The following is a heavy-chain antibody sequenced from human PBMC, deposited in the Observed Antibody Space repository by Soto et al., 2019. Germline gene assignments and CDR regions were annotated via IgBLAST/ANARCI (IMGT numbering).Heavy chain of an antibody. CDR1: GFIFSAYW. D-gene: IGHD3-9*01. CDR2: INRGASGT. V-gene: IGHV3-7*03. J-gene: IGHJ4*02. Sequence: GSLRLSCAGSGFIFSAYWMSWVRHGPGKGLEWVAMINRGASGTHHVDSAKGRFTISRDNSKNTLYLQMNSLRAEDTAVYYCAKEEYDILTGPSYYFDYWGQGTLVTVSS. CDR3: AKEEYDILTGPSYYFDY.